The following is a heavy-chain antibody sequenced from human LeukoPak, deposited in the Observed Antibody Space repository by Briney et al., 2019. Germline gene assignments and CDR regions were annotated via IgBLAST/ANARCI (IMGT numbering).Heavy chain of an antibody. V-gene: IGHV3-21*01. J-gene: IGHJ4*02. Sequence: GGSLRLSCAASGFTFSSYSMNWVRQAPGKGLEWVSSISSSSSYIYYADSVKGRFTISRDNARNSLYLQMDSLRAEDTAVYYCASISGGDDSSGYYLFDYWGQGTLVTVSS. CDR2: ISSSSSYI. CDR1: GFTFSSYS. D-gene: IGHD3-22*01. CDR3: ASISGGDDSSGYYLFDY.